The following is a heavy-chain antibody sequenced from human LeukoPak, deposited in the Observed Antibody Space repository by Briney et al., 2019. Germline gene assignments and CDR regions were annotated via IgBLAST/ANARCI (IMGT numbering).Heavy chain of an antibody. D-gene: IGHD2-15*01. CDR1: GFTFSSYE. CDR2: ISSSGSSI. V-gene: IGHV3-48*03. J-gene: IGHJ6*02. Sequence: PGGSLRLSCAASGFTFSSYEMNWVRQAPGKGLEWVSYISSSGSSIYYADSVKGRFTISRDNAKNSLYLQMNSLRAEDTAVYYCARDRIYYGMDVWGQGITVTVSS. CDR3: ARDRIYYGMDV.